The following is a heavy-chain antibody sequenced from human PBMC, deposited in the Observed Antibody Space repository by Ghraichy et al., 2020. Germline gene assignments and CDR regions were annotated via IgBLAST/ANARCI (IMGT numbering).Heavy chain of an antibody. V-gene: IGHV3-7*01. D-gene: IGHD3-3*01. CDR2: IKFDGSET. CDR1: DFTFSDYW. CDR3: VRESFDFWSGIWTPGERSFRQPRYWLFYGMDT. Sequence: GGSLRLSCEASDFTFSDYWMSWVRQTPGKGLEWVANIKFDGSETHYVDVVNGRFTVGRDNAQNSVFLQMEGLRADDTGIYYCVRESFDFWSGIWTPGERSFRQPRYWLFYGMDTWGPGTTVVVSS. J-gene: IGHJ6*02.